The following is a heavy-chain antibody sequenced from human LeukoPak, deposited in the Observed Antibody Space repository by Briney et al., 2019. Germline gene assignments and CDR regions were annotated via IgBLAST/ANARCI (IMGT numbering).Heavy chain of an antibody. V-gene: IGHV3-7*05. CDR2: IKQDGSAK. CDR3: ATLEGGYCSSTSCSQYYFDY. Sequence: GGSLRLSCAASGFTFSRNSMSWVRQTPGKGLEWVANIKQDGSAKYYVDSVRGRFTISRDNAKNSLHLQMNSLRAEDTGVYYCATLEGGYCSSTSCSQYYFDYWGQGTLVTVSS. J-gene: IGHJ4*02. CDR1: GFTFSRNS. D-gene: IGHD2-2*01.